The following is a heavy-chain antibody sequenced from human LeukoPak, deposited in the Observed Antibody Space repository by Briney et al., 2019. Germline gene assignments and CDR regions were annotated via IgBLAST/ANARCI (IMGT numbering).Heavy chain of an antibody. CDR1: GFIFTGYF. CDR2: IYHSGST. CDR3: AREARGVTTAPNGQNFDY. V-gene: IGHV4-4*02. J-gene: IGHJ4*02. D-gene: IGHD4-17*01. Sequence: GVLRLSCAASGFIFTGYFMSWVRQPPGKGLEWIGEIYHSGSTNYNPSLKSRVTISVDKSKNQFSLKLSSVTAADTAVYYCAREARGVTTAPNGQNFDYWGQGTLVTVSS.